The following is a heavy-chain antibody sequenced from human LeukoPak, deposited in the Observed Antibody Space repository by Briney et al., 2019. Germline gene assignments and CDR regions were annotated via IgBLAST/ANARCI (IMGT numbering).Heavy chain of an antibody. CDR3: ARIPVAWGAFDI. J-gene: IGHJ3*02. V-gene: IGHV4-34*01. CDR1: GGSFSGYY. CDR2: INHSGGT. Sequence: SETLSLTCAVYGGSFSGYYWSWIRQPPGKGLEWIGEINHSGGTNYNPSLKSRVTISVDTSKNQFSLKLSSVTAADTAVYYCARIPVAWGAFDIWGQGTMVTVSS. D-gene: IGHD7-27*01.